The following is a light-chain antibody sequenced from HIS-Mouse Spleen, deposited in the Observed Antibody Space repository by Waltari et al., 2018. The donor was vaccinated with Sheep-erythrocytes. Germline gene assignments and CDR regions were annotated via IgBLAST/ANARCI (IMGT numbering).Light chain of an antibody. V-gene: IGLV2-14*03. CDR2: DVS. CDR3: CSYAGSYNHV. CDR1: SSDVGGYNY. J-gene: IGLJ1*01. Sequence: QSALTQPASVSGSPGQSITISCTGTSSDVGGYNYVSWYQQHPGKAPKLMIYDVSNRPSGVSTRFSGSKSGNTASLTISGLQAEDEADYYCCSYAGSYNHVFATGTKVTVL.